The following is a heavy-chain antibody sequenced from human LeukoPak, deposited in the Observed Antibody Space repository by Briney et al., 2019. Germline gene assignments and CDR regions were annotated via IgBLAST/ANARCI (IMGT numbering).Heavy chain of an antibody. J-gene: IGHJ4*02. CDR1: GGTFSSYA. V-gene: IGHV1-69*10. CDR2: IIPILGIA. CDR3: ARVMITFGGVIDQYYFDY. D-gene: IGHD3-16*02. Sequence: ASVKVSCKASGGTFSSYAISWVRQAPGQGLEWMGGIIPILGIANYAQKFQGRVTITADKSTSTAYMELSSLRSEDTAVYYCARVMITFGGVIDQYYFDYWGQGTLVTVSS.